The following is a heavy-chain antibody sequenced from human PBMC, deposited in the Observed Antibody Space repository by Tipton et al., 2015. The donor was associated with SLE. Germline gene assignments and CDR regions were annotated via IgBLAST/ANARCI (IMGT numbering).Heavy chain of an antibody. V-gene: IGHV4-39*07. CDR2: IFYSGST. CDR3: AREGPYVTDLSLFHF. CDR1: GDPISSNSYY. J-gene: IGHJ4*02. Sequence: TLSLTCSVSGDPISSNSYYWGWIRQPPGRGLEWIGSIFYSGSTYYNPSLKSRVTISVGPSKNQFSLKLNSVTAADTAVYYCAREGPYVTDLSLFHFWGQGSLVTVSS. D-gene: IGHD2-21*02.